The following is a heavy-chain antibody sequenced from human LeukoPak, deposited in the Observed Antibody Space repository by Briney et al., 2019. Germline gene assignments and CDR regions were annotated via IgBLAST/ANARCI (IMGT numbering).Heavy chain of an antibody. D-gene: IGHD6-13*01. CDR1: GGAFSGYY. Sequence: PSETLSLTCVVYGGAFSGYYWSWIRQPPGKGLEWIGEINHSGSTNYNPSLKSRVTISVDTSKNQFSLKLSSVTAADTAVYYCARLAKQLVKLDYWGQGTLVTVSS. V-gene: IGHV4-34*01. J-gene: IGHJ4*02. CDR2: INHSGST. CDR3: ARLAKQLVKLDY.